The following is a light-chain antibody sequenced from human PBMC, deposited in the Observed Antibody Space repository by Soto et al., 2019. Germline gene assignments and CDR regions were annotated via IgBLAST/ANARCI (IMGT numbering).Light chain of an antibody. Sequence: DIQMTQSPSTLSASVGDRVTITCRASQSMNDWLAWYQQKPGKAPKVLIYDASSLQSGVPSRFSGSGSGTEFTLTIDSLQPDDVATYYCQQYDNLPPLTFGGGTKVEIK. CDR3: QQYDNLPPLT. CDR1: QSMNDW. V-gene: IGKV1-5*01. J-gene: IGKJ4*01. CDR2: DAS.